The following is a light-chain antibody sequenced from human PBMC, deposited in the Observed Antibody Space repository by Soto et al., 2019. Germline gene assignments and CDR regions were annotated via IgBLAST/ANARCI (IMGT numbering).Light chain of an antibody. J-gene: IGLJ1*01. CDR2: AVS. CDR1: SSDVGGYNY. Sequence: QSALTQPRSVSGSPGQSVTISCTGTSSDVGGYNYVSWYQQHPGKAPKLMIYAVSKRPSGVPDRFSGSKSGNTASLTISGIQAEDEADYYCCSYAGSYSYVFVTGTKVTVL. V-gene: IGLV2-11*01. CDR3: CSYAGSYSYV.